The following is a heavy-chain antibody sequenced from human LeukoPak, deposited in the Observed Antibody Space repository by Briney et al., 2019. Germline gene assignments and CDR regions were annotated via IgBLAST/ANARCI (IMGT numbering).Heavy chain of an antibody. D-gene: IGHD5-18*01. CDR3: AKMGQLWLRGAYFDY. V-gene: IGHV3-23*01. Sequence: GGSLRLSCAASGFTFSSYAMSWVRQAPGKGLEWVSAISGSGGSTYYADSVKGRFTISRDNSKNTLYLQMNSLRAEDTAVCYCAKMGQLWLRGAYFDYWGQGTLVTVSS. J-gene: IGHJ4*02. CDR1: GFTFSSYA. CDR2: ISGSGGST.